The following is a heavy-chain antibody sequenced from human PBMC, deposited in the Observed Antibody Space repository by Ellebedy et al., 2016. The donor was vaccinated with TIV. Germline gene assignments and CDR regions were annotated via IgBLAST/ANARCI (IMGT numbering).Heavy chain of an antibody. CDR1: GFTFSNYA. Sequence: GGSLRLXXAASGFTFSNYAVSWVRQAPGKGLEWVSSIRSFDDSTYYADSVKGRFTISRDNSKNTLYLQMNSLREEDTAVYYCAKGTLSVPAADDYWGQGTLVTVSS. V-gene: IGHV3-23*01. D-gene: IGHD2-2*01. CDR3: AKGTLSVPAADDY. CDR2: IRSFDDST. J-gene: IGHJ4*02.